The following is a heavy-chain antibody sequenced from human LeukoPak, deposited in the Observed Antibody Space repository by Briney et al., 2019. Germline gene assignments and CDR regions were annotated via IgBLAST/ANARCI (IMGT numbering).Heavy chain of an antibody. CDR1: GITVTDYF. CDR2: INPHNGGT. CDR3: AGHSSTSDGWFAP. D-gene: IGHD2-2*01. J-gene: IGHJ5*02. V-gene: IGHV1-2*02. Sequence: ASVKVSCKASGITVTDYFIHWVRQAPGQGLEWMGWINPHNGGTNYAQKFQGRVTMTRDTSINTVYMDLTRLTSGDTAIYYCAGHSSTSDGWFAPWGQGTLVTVSS.